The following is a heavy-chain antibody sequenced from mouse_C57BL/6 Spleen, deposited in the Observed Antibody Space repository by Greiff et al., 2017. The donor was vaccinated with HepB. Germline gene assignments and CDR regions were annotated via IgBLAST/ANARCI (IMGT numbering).Heavy chain of an antibody. Sequence: QVQLQQSGAELMKPGASVKLSCKATGYTFTGYWIEWVKQRPGHGLEWIGEILPGSGSTNYNEKFKGKATFTADTSSNTAYMQLSSLTTEDSAIYYCARGGVTTVIDYYYAMDYWGQGTLVTVSS. J-gene: IGHJ4*01. CDR3: ARGGVTTVIDYYYAMDY. V-gene: IGHV1-9*01. CDR2: ILPGSGST. D-gene: IGHD2-2*01. CDR1: GYTFTGYW.